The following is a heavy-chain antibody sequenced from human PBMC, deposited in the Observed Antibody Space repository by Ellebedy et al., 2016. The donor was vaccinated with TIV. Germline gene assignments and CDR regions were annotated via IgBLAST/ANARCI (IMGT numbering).Heavy chain of an antibody. V-gene: IGHV1-24*01. J-gene: IGHJ3*02. CDR2: FDPEDGET. Sequence: ASVKVSCXVSGYTLTELSMHWVRQAPGKGLEWMGGFDPEDGETIYAQKFQGRVTMTEDTSTDTAYMELSSLRSEDTAVYYCANLVPAATPDRFDIWGQGTMVTVSS. D-gene: IGHD2-2*01. CDR1: GYTLTELS. CDR3: ANLVPAATPDRFDI.